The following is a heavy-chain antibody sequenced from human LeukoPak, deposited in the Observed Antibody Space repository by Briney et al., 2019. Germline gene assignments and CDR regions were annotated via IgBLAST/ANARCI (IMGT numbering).Heavy chain of an antibody. J-gene: IGHJ4*02. Sequence: GRSLRLSCTASGFTFGDYAMSWVRQAPGKGLEWIGFIRSKAYGGTTEYAASVKGRFTISRDDSKSIAYLQMNSLKTEVTAVYYCTRDRITMVRGVKALDYWGQGTLVTVSS. V-gene: IGHV3-49*04. CDR1: GFTFGDYA. CDR2: IRSKAYGGTT. CDR3: TRDRITMVRGVKALDY. D-gene: IGHD3-10*01.